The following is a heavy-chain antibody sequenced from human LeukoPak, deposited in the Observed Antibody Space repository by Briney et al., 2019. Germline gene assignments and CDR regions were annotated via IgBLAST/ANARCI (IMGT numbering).Heavy chain of an antibody. CDR2: ISGSGGST. J-gene: IGHJ5*02. Sequence: GGSLRLSCAASGFTFSSYAMSWVRQAPGKGLEWVSAISGSGGSTYYADSLEGRFTIARDNSKDMVYLQINSLKVEDTAIYYCGKEGGAWGQGTKVTVSS. V-gene: IGHV3-23*01. CDR3: GKEGGA. CDR1: GFTFSSYA. D-gene: IGHD3-16*01.